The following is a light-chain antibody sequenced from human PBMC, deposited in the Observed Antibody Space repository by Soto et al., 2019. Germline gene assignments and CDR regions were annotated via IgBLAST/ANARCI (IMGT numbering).Light chain of an antibody. CDR3: QQSNSFPLT. CDR1: QVISSR. Sequence: DIQMTQSPSSVSASVGDRVTITCRASQVISSRLAWYQQKPGKAPNLLIYAASSLQSGVPSRFSGSGSETDFTLTIGSLQPEDFATYYCQQSNSFPLTFGVGTKVEIK. CDR2: AAS. V-gene: IGKV1-12*01. J-gene: IGKJ4*01.